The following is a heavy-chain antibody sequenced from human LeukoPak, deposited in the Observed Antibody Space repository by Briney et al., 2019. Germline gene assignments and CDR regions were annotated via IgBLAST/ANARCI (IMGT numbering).Heavy chain of an antibody. CDR2: ISHDGSSK. CDR3: AKSIRFCSSNSCFAGYYNYGLHV. V-gene: IGHV3-30*18. CDR1: GFTLSSYG. D-gene: IGHD2-2*01. J-gene: IGHJ6*02. Sequence: GGSLRLSCAASGFTLSSYGMHWVSQAPGKGLERVAVISHDGSSKYFADSVKGRFTISRDNPKNTLDLQMHSLRAEDTAVYYCAKSIRFCSSNSCFAGYYNYGLHVWVHGTTVIVSS.